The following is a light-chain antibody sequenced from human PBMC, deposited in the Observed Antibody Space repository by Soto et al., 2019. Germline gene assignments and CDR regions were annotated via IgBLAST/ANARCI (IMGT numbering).Light chain of an antibody. V-gene: IGLV2-14*01. CDR2: EVR. J-gene: IGLJ1*01. CDR3: CSYTRTSNHYF. CDR1: SSDIGGYDY. Sequence: QSVLTQPASVSGSPGQSITISCTGTSSDIGGYDYVSWYQQRPGKAPKLMIYEVRYRPSGVSNRFSDSKSGNTASLTISGLQDEDEAVYYCCSYTRTSNHYFLGSGIKVTVL.